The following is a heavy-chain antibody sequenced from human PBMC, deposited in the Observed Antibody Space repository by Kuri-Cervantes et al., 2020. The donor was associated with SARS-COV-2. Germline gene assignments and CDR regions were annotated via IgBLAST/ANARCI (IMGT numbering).Heavy chain of an antibody. Sequence: ASVKVSCKASGYTFTGYYMHWVRQAPGQGLEWMGWINPNSGGTNYAQKFQGRVTMTRDTSISTAYMELSRLRSDDTAVYYCARVGIYDYSNYRPFDYWGQGTLVTVPS. V-gene: IGHV1-2*02. D-gene: IGHD4-11*01. CDR2: INPNSGGT. J-gene: IGHJ4*02. CDR1: GYTFTGYY. CDR3: ARVGIYDYSNYRPFDY.